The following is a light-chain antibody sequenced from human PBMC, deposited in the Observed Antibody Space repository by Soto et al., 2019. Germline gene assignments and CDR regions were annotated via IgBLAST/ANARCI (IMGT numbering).Light chain of an antibody. CDR1: QSISAW. J-gene: IGKJ2*01. CDR3: QQYSSYSYT. V-gene: IGKV1-5*03. CDR2: KTS. Sequence: DIQMTQSPSTLSASVGDRVTITCRASQSISAWLAWYQQKPGKAPKLLIYKTSSLESGVPSRFSGSGSGTEFTITISSLQPDDFATYYCQQYSSYSYTFGQGTKLENK.